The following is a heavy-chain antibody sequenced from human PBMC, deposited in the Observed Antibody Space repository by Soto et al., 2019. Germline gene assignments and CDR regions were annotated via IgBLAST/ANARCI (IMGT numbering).Heavy chain of an antibody. CDR1: GFTFSSYS. CDR3: VRGSFCSGGSCYLDY. CDR2: ITSSSTYT. J-gene: IGHJ4*02. Sequence: GGSLRLSCAASGFTFSSYSMNWVRQAPGKGLEWVSSITSSSTYTYYADSLKGRVTISRNNAKNSLWLQMRSLRGEETAVYYCVRGSFCSGGSCYLDYWGQGALVTVSS. D-gene: IGHD2-15*01. V-gene: IGHV3-21*01.